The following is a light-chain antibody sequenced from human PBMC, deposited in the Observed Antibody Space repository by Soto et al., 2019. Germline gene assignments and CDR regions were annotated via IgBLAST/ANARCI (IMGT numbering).Light chain of an antibody. V-gene: IGKV3-20*01. CDR3: QQYGSSPSIT. CDR2: GAS. J-gene: IGKJ5*01. Sequence: EIVLTQAPGTLSLYPGERATLSCRASQSVSSSYLAWYQQKPGQAPRLLIYGASSRATGIPDRFSGSGSGTDLTLTISRLEPEDFAVYYCQQYGSSPSITFGQGTRLEIK. CDR1: QSVSSSY.